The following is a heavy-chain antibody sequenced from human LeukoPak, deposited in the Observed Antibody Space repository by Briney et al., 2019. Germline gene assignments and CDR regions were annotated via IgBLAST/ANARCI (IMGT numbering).Heavy chain of an antibody. J-gene: IGHJ6*03. V-gene: IGHV1-2*02. CDR1: GYTFTGYY. CDR3: ARDLGGYCSSTSCSPSTYYYYYMDV. CDR2: INPNSGGT. Sequence: ASVKVSCKASGYTFTGYYMHWVRQAPGQGLEWMGWINPNSGGTNYAQKFQGRVTMTRDTSISTANMELSRLRSDDTAVYYCARDLGGYCSSTSCSPSTYYYYYMDVWGKGTTVTVSS. D-gene: IGHD2-2*03.